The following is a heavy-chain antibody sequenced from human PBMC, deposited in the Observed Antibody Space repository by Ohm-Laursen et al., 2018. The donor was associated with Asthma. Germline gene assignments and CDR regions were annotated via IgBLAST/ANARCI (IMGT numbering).Heavy chain of an antibody. CDR1: GGSISSGGYY. CDR2: IYYSGST. D-gene: IGHD4-17*01. CDR3: AKGPDDYGDYLDWYFDV. J-gene: IGHJ2*01. Sequence: TLSLTCTVSGGSISSGGYYWSWIRQHPGKGLEWIGYIYYSGSTYYIPSLKSRVTISVDTSKNQFSLRLSTVTAADTAVYYCAKGPDDYGDYLDWYFDVWGRGTLVTVSS. V-gene: IGHV4-31*03.